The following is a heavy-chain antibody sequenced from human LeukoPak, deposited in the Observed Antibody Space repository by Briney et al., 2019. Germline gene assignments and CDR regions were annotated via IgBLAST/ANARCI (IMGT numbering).Heavy chain of an antibody. D-gene: IGHD1-7*01. Sequence: ASVKVSCKASGYTFSTYYMEWVRQAPGQGLEWMGIINPSGGSTSYAQKFQGRVTMTRDTSTSTVYMELSSLRSEDTAVDYCARVGTANPNFDYWGQGTLVTVSS. CDR1: GYTFSTYY. CDR3: ARVGTANPNFDY. J-gene: IGHJ4*02. CDR2: INPSGGST. V-gene: IGHV1-46*01.